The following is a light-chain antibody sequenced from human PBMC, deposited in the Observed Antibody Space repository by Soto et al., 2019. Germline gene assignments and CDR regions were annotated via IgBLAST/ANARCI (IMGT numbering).Light chain of an antibody. V-gene: IGKV3-15*01. J-gene: IGKJ2*01. CDR3: QQYSNWPPEYT. CDR1: RNVYTN. CDR2: GAS. Sequence: EIVMTQSPATLSVSSGERATLSCRASRNVYTNLAWYQQRPGQAPRLLIYGASTRATDIPGRFSGSGSGTEFTLTISGLQSADVAVYYCQQYSNWPPEYTFGQGTKLEI.